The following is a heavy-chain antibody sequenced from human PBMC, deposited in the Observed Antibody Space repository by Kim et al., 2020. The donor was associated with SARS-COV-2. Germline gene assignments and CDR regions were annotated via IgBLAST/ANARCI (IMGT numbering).Heavy chain of an antibody. D-gene: IGHD3-10*01. Sequence: SETLSLTCTVSGGSISSGGYYWSWIRQHPGKGLEWIGYIYYSGSTYYNPSLKSRVTISVDTSKNQFSLKLSSVTAADTAVYYCARGFGELFFWFDPWGQGTLVTVSS. CDR1: GGSISSGGYY. CDR3: ARGFGELFFWFDP. J-gene: IGHJ5*02. V-gene: IGHV4-31*03. CDR2: IYYSGST.